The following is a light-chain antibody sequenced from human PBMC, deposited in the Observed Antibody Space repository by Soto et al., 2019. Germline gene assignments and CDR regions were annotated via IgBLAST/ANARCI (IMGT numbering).Light chain of an antibody. Sequence: QTVVTQEPSLSVSPGGTVTLTCASSTGAVTSTFYPNWFQQKPGQAPRSLIYSTSNRHPWTPARFSGSLLGVRAALTLSCVQPEDEADYYCLLYYGGVRVFGGGTKLTVL. V-gene: IGLV7-43*01. J-gene: IGLJ2*01. CDR2: STS. CDR1: TGAVTSTFY. CDR3: LLYYGGVRV.